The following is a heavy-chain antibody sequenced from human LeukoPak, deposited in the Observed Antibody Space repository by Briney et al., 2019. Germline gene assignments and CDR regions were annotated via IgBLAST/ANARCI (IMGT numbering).Heavy chain of an antibody. D-gene: IGHD3-16*01. V-gene: IGHV4-34*01. CDR3: ATATSPYYSDYVCYYYHFLDV. Sequence: SDTLSLTYAVYGVSFSGYYWSCIRQPPGKGLEWIGEINHSGSTHYNPSLKSRVTISVDTPKNQLSLELRSVTAADTAVYYCATATSPYYSDYVCYYYHFLDVWGKGTTVTVSS. CDR1: GVSFSGYY. J-gene: IGHJ6*03. CDR2: INHSGST.